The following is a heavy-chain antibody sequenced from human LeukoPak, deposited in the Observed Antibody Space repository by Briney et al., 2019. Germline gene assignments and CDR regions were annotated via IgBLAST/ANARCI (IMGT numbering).Heavy chain of an antibody. V-gene: IGHV4-59*08. CDR1: GGSISSYY. J-gene: IGHJ5*02. CDR3: ARHVSGGSSWYGGWFDP. Sequence: SETLPLTCTVSGGSISSYYWSWIRQPPGKGLEWIGYIYYSGSTNYNPSLKSRVTISVDTSKNQFSLKLSSVTAADTAVYYCARHVSGGSSWYGGWFDPWGQGTLVTVSS. D-gene: IGHD6-13*01. CDR2: IYYSGST.